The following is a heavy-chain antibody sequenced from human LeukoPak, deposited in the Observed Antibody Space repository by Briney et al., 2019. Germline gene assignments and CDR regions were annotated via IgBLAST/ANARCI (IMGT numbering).Heavy chain of an antibody. D-gene: IGHD5-12*01. CDR3: AKDIKWGYYYGMDV. CDR2: ISSSSSYT. V-gene: IGHV3-11*05. J-gene: IGHJ6*02. Sequence: PGGSLRLSCAASGFTFSDYYMSWIRQAPGKGLEWVSYISSSSSYTNYAGSVKGRFTISRDNAKNSLYLQMNSLRAEDTALYYCAKDIKWGYYYGMDVWGQGTTVTVSS. CDR1: GFTFSDYY.